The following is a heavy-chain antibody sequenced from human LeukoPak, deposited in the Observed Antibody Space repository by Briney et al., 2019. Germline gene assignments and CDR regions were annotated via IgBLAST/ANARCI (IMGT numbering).Heavy chain of an antibody. D-gene: IGHD3-10*01. J-gene: IGHJ4*02. CDR1: GGTFSSYA. V-gene: IGHV1-69*13. CDR3: ATMVRGVIVPRFDY. CDR2: IIPIFGSA. Sequence: ASVKVSCKASGGTFSSYAISWVRQAPGQGLEWMGGIIPIFGSANYAQKFQGRVTITADESTSTAYMELSSLRSEDTAVYYCATMVRGVIVPRFDYWGQGTLVTVSS.